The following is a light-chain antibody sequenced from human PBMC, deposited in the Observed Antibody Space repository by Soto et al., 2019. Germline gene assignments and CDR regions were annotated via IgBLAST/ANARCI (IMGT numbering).Light chain of an antibody. CDR3: QQNYRATPWT. Sequence: DLQMTQSPSSLSASVGDRITITCRASQSISRYLNWYQHKPGKAPKLLINAASSLERGVPSRFSGGVSGTDFTLNISSLQPDVFATYYCQQNYRATPWTFGQGTKVEVK. CDR2: AAS. J-gene: IGKJ1*01. CDR1: QSISRY. V-gene: IGKV1-39*01.